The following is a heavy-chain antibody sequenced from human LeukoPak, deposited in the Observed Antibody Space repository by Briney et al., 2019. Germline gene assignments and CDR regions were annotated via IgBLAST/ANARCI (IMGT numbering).Heavy chain of an antibody. Sequence: GGSLRLSCAASGFTFDDYAMHWVRQAPGKGLEWVSGISWNSGSICYAHSVKGRFTISRDNAKNSLYLQMNRLRAEDTALYYCANSGSLGCYGSGGYYNVPDYWGQGTMVTVSS. CDR3: ANSGSLGCYGSGGYYNVPDY. CDR2: ISWNSGSI. V-gene: IGHV3-9*01. J-gene: IGHJ4*02. D-gene: IGHD3-10*01. CDR1: GFTFDDYA.